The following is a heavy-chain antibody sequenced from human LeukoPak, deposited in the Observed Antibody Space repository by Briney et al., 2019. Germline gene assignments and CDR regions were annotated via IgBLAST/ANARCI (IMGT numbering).Heavy chain of an antibody. J-gene: IGHJ6*03. CDR2: INKAGSKK. D-gene: IGHD2/OR15-2a*01. CDR1: GFTLSSHW. CDR3: ARGYYVGYMDV. Sequence: PGGSLRLSCAVSGFTLSSHWITWVRQAPGKGLEGVPNINKAGSKKYYVDSVKCRFAISRDNAKNSLFLQMNGLRVEATAVYYCARGYYVGYMDVWGKGTTVTVSS. V-gene: IGHV3-7*01.